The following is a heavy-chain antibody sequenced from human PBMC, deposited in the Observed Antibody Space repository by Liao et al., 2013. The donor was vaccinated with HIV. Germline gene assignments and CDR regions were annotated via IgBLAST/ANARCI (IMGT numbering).Heavy chain of an antibody. CDR1: RGSFSGYY. CDR2: INHSGST. D-gene: IGHD3-22*01. Sequence: QVQLQQWGAGLLKPSETLSLTCAVYRGSFSGYYWSWIRQPPGKGLEWIGEINHSGSTSYNPSLKSRVTISVDTSKNQFSLKLSSVTAADTAVYYCAREGYYDTSGYRVFDDAFDIWGQGTMVTVSS. V-gene: IGHV4-34*01. J-gene: IGHJ3*02. CDR3: AREGYYDTSGYRVFDDAFDI.